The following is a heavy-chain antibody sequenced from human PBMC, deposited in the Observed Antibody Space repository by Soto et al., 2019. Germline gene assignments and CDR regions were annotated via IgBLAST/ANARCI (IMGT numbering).Heavy chain of an antibody. D-gene: IGHD3-16*01. CDR2: TNPNSGNT. Sequence: GASVKVSCKASGYTFTSYDINWVRQATGQGLEWTGWTNPNSGNTGYAQKFQGRVTMTRNTSISTAYMELSSLRSEDTAVYYCASGERPLGGAYSMHVSGKATTVTVSS. J-gene: IGHJ6*03. CDR3: ASGERPLGGAYSMHV. CDR1: GYTFTSYD. V-gene: IGHV1-8*01.